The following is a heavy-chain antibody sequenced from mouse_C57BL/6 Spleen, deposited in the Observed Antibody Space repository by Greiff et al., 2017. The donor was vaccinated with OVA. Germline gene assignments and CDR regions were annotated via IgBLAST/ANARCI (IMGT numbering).Heavy chain of an antibody. V-gene: IGHV1-82*01. CDR1: GYAFSSSW. CDR2: IYPGDGDT. Sequence: VQRVESGPELVKPGASVKISCKASGYAFSSSWMNWVKQRPGKGLEWIGRIYPGDGDTNYNGKFKGKATLTADKSSSTAYMQLSSLTSEDSAVYFCARTTPTGSRYYFDYWGQGTTLTVSS. J-gene: IGHJ2*01. CDR3: ARTTPTGSRYYFDY. D-gene: IGHD1-1*02.